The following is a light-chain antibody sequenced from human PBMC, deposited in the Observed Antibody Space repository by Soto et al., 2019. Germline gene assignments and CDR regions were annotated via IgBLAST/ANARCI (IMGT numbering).Light chain of an antibody. Sequence: QPVLTQPPSASGTPGQRVTISCSGSSSNIGVNYVYWYQQFPGMAPKLLIYRNNQRPSGVPDRFSGSKSGTSVSLAISGLRSEDEADYYCAAWDDSLSGVLFGGGTKLTVL. CDR2: RNN. J-gene: IGLJ2*01. CDR1: SSNIGVNY. CDR3: AAWDDSLSGVL. V-gene: IGLV1-47*01.